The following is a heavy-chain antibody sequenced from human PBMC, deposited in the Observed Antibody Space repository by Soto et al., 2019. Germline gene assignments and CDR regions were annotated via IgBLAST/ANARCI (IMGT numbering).Heavy chain of an antibody. CDR2: IIPIFGTA. D-gene: IGHD2-2*01. V-gene: IGHV1-69*13. CDR3: ASPRGLVVVPAAIPLPPEHYGMDV. J-gene: IGHJ6*02. CDR1: GGTFSSYA. Sequence: GASVKVSCKASGGTFSSYAISWVRQAPGQGLEWMGWIIPIFGTANYAQKFQGRVTITADESTSTAYMELSSLRSEDTAVYYCASPRGLVVVPAAIPLPPEHYGMDVWGQGTTVTVSS.